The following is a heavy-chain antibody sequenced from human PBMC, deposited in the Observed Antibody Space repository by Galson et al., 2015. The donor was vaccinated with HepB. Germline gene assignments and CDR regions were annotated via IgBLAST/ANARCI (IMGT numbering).Heavy chain of an antibody. J-gene: IGHJ4*02. CDR3: ARGPPMIVVVMADSCDFDY. CDR1: GFTFSSYS. CDR2: ISSSSSTI. D-gene: IGHD3-22*01. V-gene: IGHV3-48*04. Sequence: SLRLSCAASGFTFSSYSMNWVRQAPGKGLEWVSYISSSSSTIYYADSVKGRFTISRDNAKNSLYLQMNSLRAEDSAVYYCARGPPMIVVVMADSCDFDYWGQGTLVTVSS.